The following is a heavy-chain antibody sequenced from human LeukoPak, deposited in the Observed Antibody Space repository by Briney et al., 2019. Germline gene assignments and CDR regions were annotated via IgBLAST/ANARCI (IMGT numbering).Heavy chain of an antibody. V-gene: IGHV1-2*02. Sequence: ASVKVSCKASGYRFISNYIQWGRQAPGLGPEWMGWMHPGNGNTRYAEKFQGRVTMTRDTSINTAYMDLSSLRYDDTAVYYCAREGSYCVGGDCYSFDFWGQGTLITVSS. CDR1: GYRFISNY. CDR3: AREGSYCVGGDCYSFDF. CDR2: MHPGNGNT. J-gene: IGHJ4*02. D-gene: IGHD2-21*02.